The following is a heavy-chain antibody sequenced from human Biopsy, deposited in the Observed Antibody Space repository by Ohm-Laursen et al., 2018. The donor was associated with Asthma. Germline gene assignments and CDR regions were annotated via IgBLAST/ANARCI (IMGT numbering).Heavy chain of an antibody. J-gene: IGHJ3*02. CDR3: VRDGTDDAFDI. V-gene: IGHV3-30*01. Sequence: SLRPSCAAFGFSFSNFAIYWVRQAPGKGLEWVGVISKDASTQDYADSVKGRFTMARDNSKNTLDLQMNSLREEDTAVYYCVRDGTDDAFDIWGQGTVVSVSS. D-gene: IGHD1-1*01. CDR2: ISKDASTQ. CDR1: GFSFSNFA.